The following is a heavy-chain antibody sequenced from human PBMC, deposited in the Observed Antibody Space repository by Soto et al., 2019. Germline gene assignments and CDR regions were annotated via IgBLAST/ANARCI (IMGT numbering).Heavy chain of an antibody. Sequence: GSLRLSCSASGFTFSSYSMNWVRQAPGKGLEWVSSISSSSFSINYADSVKGRFSISRDNAQNSLHLQMNNLRAEDTAVYYCARNESSNIYGMDVWGQGTTVTVSS. CDR1: GFTFSSYS. V-gene: IGHV3-21*01. CDR3: ARNESSNIYGMDV. J-gene: IGHJ6*02. D-gene: IGHD6-6*01. CDR2: ISSSSFSI.